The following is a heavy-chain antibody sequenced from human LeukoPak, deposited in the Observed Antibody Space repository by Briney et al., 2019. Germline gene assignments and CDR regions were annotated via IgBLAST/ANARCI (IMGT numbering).Heavy chain of an antibody. J-gene: IGHJ4*02. V-gene: IGHV4-34*01. CDR1: GGSFSGYY. D-gene: IGHD5-12*01. Sequence: SETLSLTCAVYGGSFSGYYWSWIRQPPGKGLEWVGEINHSGSTNYNPSLKSRVTISVDTSKNQFSLKLSSVTAADTAVYYCARGLNSGYVRLWGQGTLVTVSS. CDR2: INHSGST. CDR3: ARGLNSGYVRL.